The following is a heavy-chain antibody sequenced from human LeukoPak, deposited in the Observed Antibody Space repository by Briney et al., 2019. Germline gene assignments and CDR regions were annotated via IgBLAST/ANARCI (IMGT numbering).Heavy chain of an antibody. D-gene: IGHD2-21*02. CDR2: IYHSGST. Sequence: SETLSLTCTVSGVSISSNYWSWIRQPRGKGLEWIGYIYHSGSTNYNPSLKSRVTISVDTSKNQFSLMLSSVTAADTAVYYCARYSAPVTSIDYWGQGTLVTVSS. V-gene: IGHV4-59*01. J-gene: IGHJ4*02. CDR1: GVSISSNY. CDR3: ARYSAPVTSIDY.